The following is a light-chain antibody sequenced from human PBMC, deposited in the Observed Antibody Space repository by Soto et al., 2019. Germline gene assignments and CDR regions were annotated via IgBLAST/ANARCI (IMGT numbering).Light chain of an antibody. CDR3: LQDCNYPWT. CDR1: QSISSW. Sequence: DIQMTQSPSTLSASVGDRVTITCRASQSISSWLAWYQQKPGRAPNLLIYDASNLESGVPSRFSGSGSGTEFTLTISSLQPEDFATYYCLQDCNYPWTFGQGTKVDIK. V-gene: IGKV1-5*01. J-gene: IGKJ1*01. CDR2: DAS.